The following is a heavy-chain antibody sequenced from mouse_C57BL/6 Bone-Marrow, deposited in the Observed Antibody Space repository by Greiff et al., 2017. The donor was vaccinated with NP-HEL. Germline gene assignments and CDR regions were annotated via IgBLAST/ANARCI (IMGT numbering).Heavy chain of an antibody. CDR1: GFNIKDDY. V-gene: IGHV14-4*01. CDR3: TSYDGSVDY. CDR2: IDPENGDT. J-gene: IGHJ2*01. D-gene: IGHD2-3*01. Sequence: EVKLQESGAELVRPGASVKLSCTASGFNIKDDYMHWVKQRPEQGLEWIGWIDPENGDTEYASKFQGKATITADTSSNPAYLQLSSLTSEDTAVYYCTSYDGSVDYWGQGTTLTVSS.